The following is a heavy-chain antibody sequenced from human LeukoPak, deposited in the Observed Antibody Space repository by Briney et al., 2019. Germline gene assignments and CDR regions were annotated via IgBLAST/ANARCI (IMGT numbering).Heavy chain of an antibody. J-gene: IGHJ5*02. V-gene: IGHV4-59*11. CDR2: ISDSGST. CDR3: ARYDYGDCWFDP. D-gene: IGHD4-17*01. Sequence: KPSETLSLTCTVSGDSISSHYWSWLRQAPGKGLEWIGYISDSGSTNYNPSLRSRVTISVDTSKNQFSLKLSSVTAADTALYYCARYDYGDCWFDPWGQGTLVTVSS. CDR1: GDSISSHY.